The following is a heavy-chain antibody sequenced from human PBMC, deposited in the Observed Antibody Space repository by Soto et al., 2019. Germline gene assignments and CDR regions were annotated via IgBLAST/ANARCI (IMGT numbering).Heavy chain of an antibody. CDR3: ASRIVAGGAFDI. Sequence: QFQVVQSGAEVKKPGASVKVSCKPSGYTFTSYGVSWVRQAPGQGLEWMGWVSTYNGNTKYTQKLKGRVTMTIDTSTSTAYMELRSLRSDDTAVYYCASRIVAGGAFDIWGQGTMVTVSS. V-gene: IGHV1-18*01. D-gene: IGHD6-19*01. CDR2: VSTYNGNT. CDR1: GYTFTSYG. J-gene: IGHJ3*02.